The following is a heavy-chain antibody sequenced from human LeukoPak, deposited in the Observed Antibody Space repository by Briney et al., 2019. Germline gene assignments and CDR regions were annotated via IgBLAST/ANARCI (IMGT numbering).Heavy chain of an antibody. D-gene: IGHD3-3*01. CDR2: INPSGGST. J-gene: IGHJ4*02. Sequence: ASVKVSCKASGYTFTSYYMHWVRQAPGQGLEWIGIINPSGGSTSYAQKFQGRVTMTRDTSTSTVYMELSSLRSEDTAVYYCARDHPDFWSGYSPFDYWGQGTLVTVSS. V-gene: IGHV1-46*01. CDR3: ARDHPDFWSGYSPFDY. CDR1: GYTFTSYY.